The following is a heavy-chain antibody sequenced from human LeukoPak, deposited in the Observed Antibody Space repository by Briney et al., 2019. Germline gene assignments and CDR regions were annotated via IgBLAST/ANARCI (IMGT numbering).Heavy chain of an antibody. J-gene: IGHJ4*02. V-gene: IGHV3-23*01. D-gene: IGHD2-15*01. Sequence: GGSLRLSCAASGFTFSSYAMSWVRQAPGKGLEWVSAISGSGGSTYYADSVKGRFTISRDNSKNTLYLQMNSLRAEDTAVCYCAKWELGYCSGGSCSDYWGQGTLVTVSS. CDR1: GFTFSSYA. CDR3: AKWELGYCSGGSCSDY. CDR2: ISGSGGST.